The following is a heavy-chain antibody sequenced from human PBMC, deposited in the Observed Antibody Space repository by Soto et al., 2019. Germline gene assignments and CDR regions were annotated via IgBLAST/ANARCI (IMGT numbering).Heavy chain of an antibody. CDR3: AKAVLQWAAAGSYYYYYGMDV. Sequence: GASVKVSCKASGYTFTSYYMHWVRQAPGQGLEWMGIINPSGGSTSYAQKFQGRVTMTRDTSTSTVYMELSSLRSEDTAVYYCAKAVLQWAAAGSYYYYYGMDVWGQGTTVTVSS. CDR1: GYTFTSYY. J-gene: IGHJ6*02. D-gene: IGHD6-13*01. CDR2: INPSGGST. V-gene: IGHV1-46*01.